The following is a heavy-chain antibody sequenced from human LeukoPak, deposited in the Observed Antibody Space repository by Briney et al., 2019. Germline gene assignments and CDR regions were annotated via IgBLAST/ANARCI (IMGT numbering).Heavy chain of an antibody. V-gene: IGHV1-18*01. J-gene: IGHJ4*02. D-gene: IGHD6-19*01. CDR3: ARDQWLVEGNFDY. Sequence: XCKASGYTFTSYGIXWVRQAPGQGLEWMGWISAYNGNTNYAQKMQGRVTMTTDTSTSTAYMELRSLRSDDTAVYYCARDQWLVEGNFDYWGQGTLVTVSS. CDR2: ISAYNGNT. CDR1: GYTFTSYG.